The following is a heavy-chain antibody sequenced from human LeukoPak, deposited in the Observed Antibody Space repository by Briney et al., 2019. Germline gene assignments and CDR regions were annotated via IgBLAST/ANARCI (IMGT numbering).Heavy chain of an antibody. Sequence: GGSLRLSCAASGFTFSSYSMNWVRRAPGKGLEWVSSITSSSSYIYYADSVKGRFTISRDNGKKSLYLQMNSLRAEDTAVYYCARLYDDYTNGRFDSWGQGTLVTVSS. J-gene: IGHJ4*02. CDR3: ARLYDDYTNGRFDS. V-gene: IGHV3-21*01. CDR1: GFTFSSYS. CDR2: ITSSSSYI. D-gene: IGHD4-11*01.